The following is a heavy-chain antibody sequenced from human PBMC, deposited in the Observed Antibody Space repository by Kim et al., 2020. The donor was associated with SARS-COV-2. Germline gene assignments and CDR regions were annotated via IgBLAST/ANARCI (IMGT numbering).Heavy chain of an antibody. V-gene: IGHV3-30-3*01. J-gene: IGHJ4*01. CDR2: ISYDGSNK. CDR3: ARDLPDYYYSRSLDY. D-gene: IGHD3-22*01. CDR1: GFTFSSYA. Sequence: GGSLRLSCAASGFTFSSYAMHWVRQAPGKGLEWVAVISYDGSNKYYADSVKGRFTISRDNSKNTLYLQMNSLRAEDTAVYYCARDLPDYYYSRSLDYSG.